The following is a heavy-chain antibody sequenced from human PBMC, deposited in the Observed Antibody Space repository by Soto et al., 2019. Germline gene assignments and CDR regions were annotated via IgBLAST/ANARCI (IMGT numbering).Heavy chain of an antibody. D-gene: IGHD3-22*01. Sequence: GGSLRLSCAASGFTFSSYAMSWVRQAPGKGLEWVSAISGSGGSTYYADSVKGRFTISRDNSKNTLYLQMNSLRAEDTAVYYCAKDSAHYYYDSSGPLLNPNFDYWGQGTLVTVSS. J-gene: IGHJ4*02. CDR3: AKDSAHYYYDSSGPLLNPNFDY. V-gene: IGHV3-23*01. CDR2: ISGSGGST. CDR1: GFTFSSYA.